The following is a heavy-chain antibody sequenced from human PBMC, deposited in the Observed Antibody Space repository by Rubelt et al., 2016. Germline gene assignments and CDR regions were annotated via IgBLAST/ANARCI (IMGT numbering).Heavy chain of an antibody. D-gene: IGHD3-16*01. Sequence: GQLQQWGAGLLKPSETLSLTCAVYGGSFSAYYWSWIRQPPGKGLEWIGEINHSGSTTYNPSLKSRVTISVDTSKNQFSLKLSSVTAADTAVYYCAKDGASSLWGQGTMVTVSS. CDR2: INHSGST. V-gene: IGHV4-34*02. CDR1: GGSFSAYY. J-gene: IGHJ3*01. CDR3: AKDGASSL.